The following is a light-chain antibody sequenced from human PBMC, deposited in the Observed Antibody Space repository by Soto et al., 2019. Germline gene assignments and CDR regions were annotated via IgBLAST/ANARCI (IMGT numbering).Light chain of an antibody. J-gene: IGLJ3*02. V-gene: IGLV4-60*03. CDR3: VTWDSNTRV. CDR1: SGHSSYI. Sequence: QSVLTQSSSASASLGSSVKLTCTLSSGHSSYIIAWHQQQPGKAPRYLMKLEGSGNYNKGSGVPDRFSGSSSGADRYLSISNLQSEDEADYYCVTWDSNTRVFGGGTKLTVL. CDR2: LEGSGNY.